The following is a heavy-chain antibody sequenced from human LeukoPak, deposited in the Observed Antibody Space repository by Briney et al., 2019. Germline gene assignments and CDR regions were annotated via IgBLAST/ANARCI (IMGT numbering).Heavy chain of an antibody. J-gene: IGHJ4*02. Sequence: PGGSLRLSCAASGFTFSDYYMSWLRQAPGKGLDWVAYICDSGRTVYYADSVKGRFTISRDNAKNSVYLQMNNVRAEDTAVYYCARDRLGDYDHSGYYDRWGQGTLVTVSS. CDR2: ICDSGRTV. V-gene: IGHV3-11*01. CDR1: GFTFSDYY. D-gene: IGHD3-22*01. CDR3: ARDRLGDYDHSGYYDR.